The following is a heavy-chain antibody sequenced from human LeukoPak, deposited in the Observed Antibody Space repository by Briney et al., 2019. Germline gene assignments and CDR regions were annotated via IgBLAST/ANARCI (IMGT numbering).Heavy chain of an antibody. V-gene: IGHV4-31*03. Sequence: SETLSLTCTVSGGSISSGGYYWSWIRQHPGKGLEWIGYIYYSGSTYYNPSLKSRVTISVDTSKNQFSLKLSSVTAADTAVYYCARVVVGAAYFDYWGQGTLVTVSS. CDR3: ARVVVGAAYFDY. CDR1: GGSISSGGYY. D-gene: IGHD1-26*01. CDR2: IYYSGST. J-gene: IGHJ4*02.